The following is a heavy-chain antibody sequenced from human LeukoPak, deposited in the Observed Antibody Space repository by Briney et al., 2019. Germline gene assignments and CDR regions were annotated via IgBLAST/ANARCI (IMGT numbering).Heavy chain of an antibody. Sequence: GGSLRPSCAASGFTFSSYGMTWVRQAPGKGLEWLAVISYDGSNKFYADSVKGRFTISRDNSKNTLYLQMNSLRAEDTAVYYCAKTGTTMSRNWYFDLWGRGTLVTVSS. CDR3: AKTGTTMSRNWYFDL. CDR1: GFTFSSYG. V-gene: IGHV3-30*18. D-gene: IGHD1-7*01. CDR2: ISYDGSNK. J-gene: IGHJ2*01.